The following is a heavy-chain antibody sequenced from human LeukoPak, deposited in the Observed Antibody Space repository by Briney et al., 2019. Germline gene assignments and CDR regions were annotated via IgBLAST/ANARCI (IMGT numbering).Heavy chain of an antibody. D-gene: IGHD1-26*01. CDR1: GGSISSSSYY. CDR2: IYYSGST. CDR3: ARRSGSYSWFDP. V-gene: IGHV4-39*01. Sequence: SETLSLTCTVSGGSISSSSYYWGWIRQPPGKGLEWIGSIYYSGSTYYNPSLKSRVTISVDTSKNQFSLKLSSVTAADMAVYYCARRSGSYSWFDPWGQGTLVTVSS. J-gene: IGHJ5*02.